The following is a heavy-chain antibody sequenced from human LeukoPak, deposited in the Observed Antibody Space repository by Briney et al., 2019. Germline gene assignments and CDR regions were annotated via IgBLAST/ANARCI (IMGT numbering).Heavy chain of an antibody. J-gene: IGHJ3*02. CDR1: GDSVSGKSVA. Sequence: SQTPSHTCAISGDSVSGKSVAWNWIRQSPSRGLEWLGRTYYRSKWYNDYAISVKTRITINPDTSKNQISLQLNSVTPEDTAVYYCARVKEAFSARDAFDIWGQGTVVTVSS. CDR3: ARVKEAFSARDAFDI. V-gene: IGHV6-1*01. CDR2: TYYRSKWYN. D-gene: IGHD6-19*01.